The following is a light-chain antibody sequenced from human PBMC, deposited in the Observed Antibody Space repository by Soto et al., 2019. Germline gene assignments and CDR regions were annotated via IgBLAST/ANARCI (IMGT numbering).Light chain of an antibody. CDR2: DVS. Sequence: QSALTQPRSVSGSPGQSVTISCTGTSSDDGGYNDVSWYQQHPGKAPKFMIYDVSQRPSGVPARFSGSKSGNTASLTISGLQAEDEADYYCCSYAGSYTYVFGTGTKLTVL. V-gene: IGLV2-11*01. J-gene: IGLJ1*01. CDR3: CSYAGSYTYV. CDR1: SSDDGGYND.